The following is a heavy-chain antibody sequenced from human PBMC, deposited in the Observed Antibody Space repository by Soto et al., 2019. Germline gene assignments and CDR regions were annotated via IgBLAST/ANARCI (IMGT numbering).Heavy chain of an antibody. CDR3: ARTTLFVYGGDG. V-gene: IGHV4-4*02. D-gene: IGHD4-17*01. CDR1: GVSISSSQW. J-gene: IGHJ6*02. CDR2: IYHNEPT. Sequence: QVQLQESGPGLVKPSGTLSLTCAVSGVSISSSQWWSWVRQPPGRGLEWIGEIYHNEPTNYNTSLGSRLSMSRDTSKIPVSLKLSSVTAAKVATYACARTTLFVYGGDGWGQGTRVTVSS.